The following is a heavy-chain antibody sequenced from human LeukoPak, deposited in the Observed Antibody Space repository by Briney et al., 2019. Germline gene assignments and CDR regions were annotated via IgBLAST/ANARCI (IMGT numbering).Heavy chain of an antibody. V-gene: IGHV3-30-3*01. CDR3: ARSITMVRGVIGYFDY. CDR2: ISYDGSNK. D-gene: IGHD3-10*01. Sequence: GGSLRLSCAASGFTFSSYAMHWVCQAPGKGLEWVAVISYDGSNKYYADSVKGRFTISRDNSKNTLYLQMNSLRAEDTAVYYCARSITMVRGVIGYFDYWGQGTLVTVSS. J-gene: IGHJ4*02. CDR1: GFTFSSYA.